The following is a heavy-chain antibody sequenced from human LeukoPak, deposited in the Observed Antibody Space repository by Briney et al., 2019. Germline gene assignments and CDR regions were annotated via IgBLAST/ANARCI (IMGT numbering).Heavy chain of an antibody. CDR2: INSNSGGT. D-gene: IGHD5-12*01. J-gene: IGHJ4*02. V-gene: IGHV1-2*02. Sequence: ASVKVSCKASGYTFTGYYMHWVRQAPGQGLEWMGWINSNSGGTNYAQKFQGRVTMTRDTSISTAYMELSRLRSDDTAVYYCAREQGSGYDSNTFDYWGQGTLVTVSS. CDR1: GYTFTGYY. CDR3: AREQGSGYDSNTFDY.